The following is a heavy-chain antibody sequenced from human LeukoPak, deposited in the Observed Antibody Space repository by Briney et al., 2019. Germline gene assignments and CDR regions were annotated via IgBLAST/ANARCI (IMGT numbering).Heavy chain of an antibody. Sequence: GASVKVSCKASGYTFTGYYMHWVRQAPGQGLEWMGWINPNSGGTNYAQKFQGRVTMTRDTSISTAYMELSRLRSDDTAVYYCARSVVVVVAAIEGYFDYWAQGTVVTVSS. D-gene: IGHD2-15*01. J-gene: IGHJ4*02. CDR1: GYTFTGYY. CDR3: ARSVVVVVAAIEGYFDY. V-gene: IGHV1-2*02. CDR2: INPNSGGT.